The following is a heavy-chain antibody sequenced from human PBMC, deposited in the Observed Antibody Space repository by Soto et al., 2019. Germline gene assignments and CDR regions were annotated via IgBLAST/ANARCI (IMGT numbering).Heavy chain of an antibody. D-gene: IGHD3-10*01. CDR1: GGSISSYY. CDR2: IYYSGST. CDR3: ARISIYGPIPGYYYYGMDV. V-gene: IGHV4-59*01. Sequence: SETLSLTCTVSGGSISSYYCGWIRQPPGKGLEWIGYIYYSGSTNYNPSLKSRVTISVDTSKNQFSLKLSSVTAADTAVYYCARISIYGPIPGYYYYGMDVWGQGTTVTVSS. J-gene: IGHJ6*02.